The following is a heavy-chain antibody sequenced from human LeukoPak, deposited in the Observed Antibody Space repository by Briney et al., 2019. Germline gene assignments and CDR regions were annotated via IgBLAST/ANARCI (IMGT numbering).Heavy chain of an antibody. CDR3: ARGHVLRFLEWIDAFDI. D-gene: IGHD3-3*01. J-gene: IGHJ3*02. CDR1: GGSISSYY. V-gene: IGHV4-4*07. Sequence: PSEILSLTCTVSGGSISSYYWSWIRQPAGKGLEWIGRIYTSGSTNYNPSLKSRVTMSVDTSKNQFSLKLSSVTAADTAVYYCARGHVLRFLEWIDAFDIWGQGTMVTVSS. CDR2: IYTSGST.